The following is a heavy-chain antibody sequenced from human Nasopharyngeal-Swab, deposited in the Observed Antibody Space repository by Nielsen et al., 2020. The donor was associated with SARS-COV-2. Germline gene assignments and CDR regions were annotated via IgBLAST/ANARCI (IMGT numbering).Heavy chain of an antibody. D-gene: IGHD3-22*01. CDR3: AKASHYYDSSGYYPFHWYFDL. CDR1: GFSFSSYA. Sequence: GESLKISYAASGFSFSSYAMNWVRQAPGKGLEWVSAFSGSAGSTYYADSVKGRFTISRDNSKNTLYLQMNSLRAEDTAVYYCAKASHYYDSSGYYPFHWYFDLWGRGTLVTVSS. V-gene: IGHV3-23*01. J-gene: IGHJ2*01. CDR2: FSGSAGST.